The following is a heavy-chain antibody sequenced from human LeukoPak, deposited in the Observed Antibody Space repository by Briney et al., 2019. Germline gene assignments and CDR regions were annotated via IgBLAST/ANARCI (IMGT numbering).Heavy chain of an antibody. CDR2: IRFDGSNK. Sequence: SCKASGYTFTSYYMHWVRQAPGKGLEWVAFIRFDGSNKDYADSVKGRFTISRDNSKNTLSLQMNYLRAEDTAVYYCAKDIGAVAGTHYFDYWGQGTLVTVSS. J-gene: IGHJ4*02. CDR3: AKDIGAVAGTHYFDY. CDR1: GYTFTSYY. V-gene: IGHV3-30*02. D-gene: IGHD6-19*01.